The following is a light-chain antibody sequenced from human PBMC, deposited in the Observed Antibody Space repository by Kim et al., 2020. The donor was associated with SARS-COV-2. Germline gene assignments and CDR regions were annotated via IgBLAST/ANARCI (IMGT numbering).Light chain of an antibody. CDR3: QPYESYSPFR. CDR1: QSISFW. J-gene: IGKJ2*03. Sequence: ASVEDRVIITCRASQSISFWFAWYQQRPEKVPKLLIYEASNLESGVPSRFSGSVSGTEFSLTITSLQPDDFATYYCQPYESYSPFRYGQ. V-gene: IGKV1-5*03. CDR2: EAS.